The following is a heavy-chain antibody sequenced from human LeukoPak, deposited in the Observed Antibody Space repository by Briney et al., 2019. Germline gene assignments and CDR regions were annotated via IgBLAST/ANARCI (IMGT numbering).Heavy chain of an antibody. D-gene: IGHD3-22*01. V-gene: IGHV4-38-2*02. J-gene: IGHJ3*02. CDR2: NYRSGST. CDR3: ARVLRGDSSLFGAFDI. CDR1: GYSISSGYF. Sequence: PSETLSLTCTVSGYSISSGYFWGWLRQPPGKVLEWIGSNYRSGSTYYNPSLKSRVTISVDTSKNQFSLKLSSVTAEDTAVYYCARVLRGDSSLFGAFDIWGQGTMVTVSS.